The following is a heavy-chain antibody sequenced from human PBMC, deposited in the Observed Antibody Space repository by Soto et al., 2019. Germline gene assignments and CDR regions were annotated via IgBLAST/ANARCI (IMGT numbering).Heavy chain of an antibody. CDR3: VRGDKGGFEL. D-gene: IGHD2-21*02. J-gene: IGHJ3*01. V-gene: IGHV3-74*01. CDR2: IHSDGSTT. CDR1: GFTFNYYW. Sequence: EVQLVESEGGLVQRGGSLRLSCAASGFTFNYYWMHWVRQAPGQGLVWVSHIHSDGSTTTYADSVKGRFTISRDNAKNTLYRQMNSVRAEDTAVYYCVRGDKGGFELWGQGTTVTVSS.